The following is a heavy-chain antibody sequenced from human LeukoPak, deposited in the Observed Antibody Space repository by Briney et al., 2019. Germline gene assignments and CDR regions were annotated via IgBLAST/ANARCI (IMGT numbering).Heavy chain of an antibody. CDR3: ARDSLYCSGGSCYSDYYYGMDV. J-gene: IGHJ6*02. Sequence: SQTLSLTCTVSGDSISSGDYYWSWIRQPPGKGLEWIGYIYYSGSTFSNPSLRSRLTISVDTSKNQFSLKLSSVTAADTAVYYCARDSLYCSGGSCYSDYYYGMDVWGQGTTVTVSS. CDR1: GDSISSGDYY. CDR2: IYYSGST. V-gene: IGHV4-30-4*01. D-gene: IGHD2-15*01.